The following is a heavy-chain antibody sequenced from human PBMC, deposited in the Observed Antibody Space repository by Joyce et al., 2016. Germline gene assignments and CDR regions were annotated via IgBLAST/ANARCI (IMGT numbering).Heavy chain of an antibody. Sequence: EVQLVESGGGLVQPGGSLRLSCVVSGSTFNNLWIHWVRQAPGKGLVWVSGIKDDGISTFYADSVKGRFTISRDNSKNTLYLQMNSLRAEDTAVYYCAKFPCSSTSCYGEIDYWGQGTLVTVSS. CDR2: IKDDGIST. J-gene: IGHJ4*02. CDR1: GSTFNNLW. CDR3: AKFPCSSTSCYGEIDY. D-gene: IGHD2-2*01. V-gene: IGHV3-74*01.